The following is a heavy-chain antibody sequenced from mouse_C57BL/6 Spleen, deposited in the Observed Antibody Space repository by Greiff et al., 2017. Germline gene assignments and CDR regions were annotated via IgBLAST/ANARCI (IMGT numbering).Heavy chain of an antibody. Sequence: QVQLQQSGAELVKPGASVKLSCKASGYTFTSYWMQWVKQRPGQGLEWIGEIDPSDSYTNYNQKFKGKATLTVDTSSSTAYMQLSSLTSEDSAVYYCARDGSYWGQGTTLTVAS. J-gene: IGHJ2*01. CDR3: ARDGSY. D-gene: IGHD1-1*01. V-gene: IGHV1-50*01. CDR1: GYTFTSYW. CDR2: IDPSDSYT.